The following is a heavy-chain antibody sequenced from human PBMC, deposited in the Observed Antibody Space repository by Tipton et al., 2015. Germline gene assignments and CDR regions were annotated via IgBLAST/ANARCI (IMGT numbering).Heavy chain of an antibody. Sequence: TLSLTCTVSGGSISSHYWSWIRQSPGKGLEWIGYISYSGTTNYNPSLKSRVTISVDTSKNQFSLQLNSVTPEDTAVYYCARGRNNAFDIWGQGTLVTVSS. J-gene: IGHJ3*02. V-gene: IGHV4-59*11. CDR2: ISYSGTT. CDR1: GGSISSHY. CDR3: ARGRNNAFDI.